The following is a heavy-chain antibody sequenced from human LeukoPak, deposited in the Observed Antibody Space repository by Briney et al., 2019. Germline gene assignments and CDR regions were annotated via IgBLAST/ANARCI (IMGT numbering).Heavy chain of an antibody. Sequence: SETLSLTCTVSGGSIRSYYWSWIRQPPGKGLEWIGYIYYSGSTIYNPSLKSRVTISVDTSKNQFSLKLSSVTAADTAVYYCARHAPYCGGDCYPTNYFDYWGQGTLVTVSS. CDR2: IYYSGST. J-gene: IGHJ4*02. CDR1: GGSIRSYY. V-gene: IGHV4-59*08. D-gene: IGHD2-21*02. CDR3: ARHAPYCGGDCYPTNYFDY.